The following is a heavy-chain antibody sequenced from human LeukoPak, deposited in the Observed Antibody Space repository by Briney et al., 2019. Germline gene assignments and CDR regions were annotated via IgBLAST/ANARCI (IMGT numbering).Heavy chain of an antibody. J-gene: IGHJ4*02. V-gene: IGHV3-33*06. CDR1: GFSFSSYA. D-gene: IGHD4-17*01. CDR3: VKSGPDFGDLPSEYYFDF. CDR2: IWYDGSNQ. Sequence: GRSLRLSCAASGFSFSSYAMHWVRQAPGKGLEWVAVIWYDGSNQYYADSVRGRFTISRDNSKDTLHLQMNSLRAEDTAAYYCVKSGPDFGDLPSEYYFDFWGQGTLVTVSS.